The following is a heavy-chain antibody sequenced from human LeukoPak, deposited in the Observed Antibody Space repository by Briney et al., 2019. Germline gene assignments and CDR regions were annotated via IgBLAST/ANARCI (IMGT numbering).Heavy chain of an antibody. J-gene: IGHJ6*02. CDR1: GFTFSSYE. D-gene: IGHD4-23*01. CDR3: ARDVLTPNSYGMDV. Sequence: GSLRLSCAASGFTFSSYEMNWVRQAPGKGLEWVSYISSSGSTIHYADSVKGRFTISRDNAKNSLYLQMNSLRAEDTAVYYCARDVLTPNSYGMDVWGQGTTVTVSS. CDR2: ISSSGSTI. V-gene: IGHV3-48*03.